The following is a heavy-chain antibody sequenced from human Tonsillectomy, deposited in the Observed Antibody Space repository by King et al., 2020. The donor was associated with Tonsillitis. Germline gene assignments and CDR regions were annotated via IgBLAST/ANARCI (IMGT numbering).Heavy chain of an antibody. CDR1: GFTFSSYA. D-gene: IGHD3-9*01. V-gene: IGHV3-23*04. CDR3: AKALAYYDILTGYSKEYYFDY. Sequence: VQLVESGGGLVQPGGSLRLSCAASGFTFSSYAMSWVRQAPGKGLEWVSAISGSGGSTYYADSVKGRFTISRDNSKNTLYLQMNSLRAEDTAVYYCAKALAYYDILTGYSKEYYFDYWGQGPLVTVSS. CDR2: ISGSGGST. J-gene: IGHJ4*02.